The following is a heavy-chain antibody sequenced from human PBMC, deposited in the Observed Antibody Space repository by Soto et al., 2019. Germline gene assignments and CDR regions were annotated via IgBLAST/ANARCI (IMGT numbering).Heavy chain of an antibody. CDR3: ARRGGGYNTLTGYYTDYYMAG. J-gene: IGHJ6*03. Sequence: QVQLQESGPGLVKPSETLSLTCSVSGDSISNDHWSWVRQPPGRGLECIGYLYSSGSTSSNPSLKSRVNISLDTSKNQFSLNLSSVTAADTAVYYCARRGGGYNTLTGYYTDYYMAGWGKGTTVTVSS. D-gene: IGHD3-9*01. CDR1: GDSISNDH. CDR2: LYSSGST. V-gene: IGHV4-59*08.